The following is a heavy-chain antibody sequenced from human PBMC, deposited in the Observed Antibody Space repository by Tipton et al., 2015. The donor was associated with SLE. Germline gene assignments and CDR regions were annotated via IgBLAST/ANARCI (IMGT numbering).Heavy chain of an antibody. D-gene: IGHD3-22*01. V-gene: IGHV3-43*01. Sequence: SLRLSCAASGFTFDDYTMHWVRQAPGKGLEWVSLISWDGGSTYYADSVKGRFTISRDNAKNSLYLQMNSLRAEDTALYYCAKAYYYDSSGYLDYWGQGTLVTVSS. CDR1: GFTFDDYT. CDR2: ISWDGGST. J-gene: IGHJ4*02. CDR3: AKAYYYDSSGYLDY.